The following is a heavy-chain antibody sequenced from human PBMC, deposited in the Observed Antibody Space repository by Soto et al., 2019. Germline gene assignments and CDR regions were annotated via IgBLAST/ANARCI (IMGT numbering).Heavy chain of an antibody. D-gene: IGHD1-26*01. CDR3: ARALYSGSYYPDAFDI. J-gene: IGHJ3*02. V-gene: IGHV4-31*03. Sequence: PSETLSLTCTVSGGSISSGGYYWIWIRHHPGKGLEWIGYIYYSGSTYYNPSLKSRVTISVDTSKNQFSLKLSSVTAADTAVYYCARALYSGSYYPDAFDIWGQGTMVTVSS. CDR2: IYYSGST. CDR1: GGSISSGGYY.